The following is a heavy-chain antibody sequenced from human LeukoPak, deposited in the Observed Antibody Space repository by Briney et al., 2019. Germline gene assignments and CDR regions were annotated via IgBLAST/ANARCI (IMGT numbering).Heavy chain of an antibody. CDR2: IYSGGST. D-gene: IGHD3-10*01. V-gene: IGHV3-66*01. Sequence: GGSLRLSCAASGFTVSSNYMSWVRQAPGKGLEWVSVIYSGGSTYYADSVKGRFTISRDNSKNTLYLQMISMRAEDTAVYYCAREYGSGSSWFDPWGQGTLVTVSS. J-gene: IGHJ5*02. CDR1: GFTVSSNY. CDR3: AREYGSGSSWFDP.